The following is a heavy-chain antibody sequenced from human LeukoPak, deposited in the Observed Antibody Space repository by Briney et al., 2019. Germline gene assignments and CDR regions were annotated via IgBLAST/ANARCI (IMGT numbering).Heavy chain of an antibody. D-gene: IGHD6-13*01. J-gene: IGHJ4*02. CDR1: GASISNYS. Sequence: SETLSLTCTVSGASISNYSWSFIRQPPGKGLEWIGYIYYDGGTNYNPSLKSRVTISVDTSKNQFSLKVTSVTAADTAVYYCARQYASSWSHFDYWGQGTLVTVSS. CDR3: ARQYASSWSHFDY. CDR2: IYYDGGT. V-gene: IGHV4-59*01.